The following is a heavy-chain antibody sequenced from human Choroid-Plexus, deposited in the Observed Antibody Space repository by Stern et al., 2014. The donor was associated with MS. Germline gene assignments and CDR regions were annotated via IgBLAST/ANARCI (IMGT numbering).Heavy chain of an antibody. J-gene: IGHJ5*02. CDR2: VAYDGSNK. CDR3: AKDRQYLTYFFDH. V-gene: IGHV3-30*18. Sequence: VHLVESGGGVVQPGRPLRLSCVASGFTFGSCAMNWVRQAPGKGLEWVAVVAYDGSNKYYADSVKGRFTISRDNSQNTLYMQMSSLRPEDTALYYCAKDRQYLTYFFDHWGQGSLVTVSS. CDR1: GFTFGSCA. D-gene: IGHD2/OR15-2a*01.